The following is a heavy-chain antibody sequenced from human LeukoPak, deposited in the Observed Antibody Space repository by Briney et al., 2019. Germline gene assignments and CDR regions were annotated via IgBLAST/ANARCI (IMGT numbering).Heavy chain of an antibody. V-gene: IGHV3-48*01. Sequence: GGSLRLSCTASGFTFSGSAMNWVRQAPGKGLEWISYISGGGGNIHYADSVEGRFTISRDNAKNSVYLQMNSLRAEDSAVYYCARDFNWAFDFWGQGILVTVSS. CDR3: ARDFNWAFDF. CDR2: ISGGGGNI. D-gene: IGHD1-1*01. J-gene: IGHJ4*02. CDR1: GFTFSGSA.